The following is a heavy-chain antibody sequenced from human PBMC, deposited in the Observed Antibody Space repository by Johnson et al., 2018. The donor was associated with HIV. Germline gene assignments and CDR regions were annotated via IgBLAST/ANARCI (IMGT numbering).Heavy chain of an antibody. Sequence: QVQLVESGGGVVQPGRSLRLSCAASGFSFSYYGIHWVRQAPGKGLERVAVISYDGDDKHYGDSVAGRFTIYRDNSKETLYLQMNSMRLEDTAVYFCAKDAGSGSSWEFAFDIWGQGTKVTVSS. J-gene: IGHJ3*02. CDR2: ISYDGDDK. V-gene: IGHV3-30*18. CDR3: AKDAGSGSSWEFAFDI. D-gene: IGHD3-10*01. CDR1: GFSFSYYG.